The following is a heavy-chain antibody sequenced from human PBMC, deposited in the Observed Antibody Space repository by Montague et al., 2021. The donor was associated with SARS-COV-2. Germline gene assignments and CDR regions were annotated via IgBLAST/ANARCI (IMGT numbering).Heavy chain of an antibody. CDR3: ARGNWEKVTGTTSDYLYYFDR. V-gene: IGHV6-1*01. CDR1: GDSVSSSSVA. J-gene: IGHJ4*02. Sequence: CAISGDSVSSSSVAWNWIRQSPSRGLEWLGRTYYRSRRYDDYAASVKGRITMNPDTAKNHFSLQLNSVTPEDTAVYYCARGNWEKVTGTTSDYLYYFDRWGQGTLVTVSS. D-gene: IGHD1-7*01. CDR2: TYYRSRRYD.